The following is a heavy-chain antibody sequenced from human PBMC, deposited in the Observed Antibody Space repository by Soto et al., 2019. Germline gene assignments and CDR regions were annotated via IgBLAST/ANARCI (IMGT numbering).Heavy chain of an antibody. CDR3: ANAYRSSTSCRAEYLQH. CDR1: GFTFSSYS. Sequence: EVQLLESGGGLVQPGGSLRLSCAASGFTFSSYSMSWVRQAPGKGLEWVSAISGSGGASYYADSVKGRFTISRDNSKNTVYLQMNSLRAEDTAVYFCANAYRSSTSCRAEYLQHWGQGTLVTVSS. J-gene: IGHJ1*01. V-gene: IGHV3-23*01. D-gene: IGHD2-2*01. CDR2: ISGSGGAS.